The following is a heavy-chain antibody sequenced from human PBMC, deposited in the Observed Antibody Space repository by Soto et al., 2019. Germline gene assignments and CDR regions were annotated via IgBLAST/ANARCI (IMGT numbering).Heavy chain of an antibody. D-gene: IGHD3-10*01. V-gene: IGHV3-9*01. CDR2: ISWNSGSI. CDR3: AREYYGSGI. J-gene: IGHJ4*02. CDR1: GFTFDDYA. Sequence: GGSLRLSCAASGFTFDDYAMHWVRQAPGKGLEWVSGISWNSGSIGYADSVKGRFTISRDNAKNSLYLQMNSLRAEDTALYYCAREYYGSGIWGQGTLVTVSS.